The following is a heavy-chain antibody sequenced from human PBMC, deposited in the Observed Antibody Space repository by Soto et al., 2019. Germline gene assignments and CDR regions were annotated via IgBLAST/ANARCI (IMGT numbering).Heavy chain of an antibody. CDR1: GFTFSSYG. V-gene: IGHV3-30*18. D-gene: IGHD6-19*01. CDR2: ISYDGSNK. CDR3: AKTDSSGWSWSYYYYGMDV. Sequence: GGSLRLSCAASGFTFSSYGMHWVRQAPGKGLEWVAVISYDGSNKYYADSVKGRFTISRDNSKNTLYLQMNSLRAEDTAVYYCAKTDSSGWSWSYYYYGMDVWGQGTTVTVS. J-gene: IGHJ6*02.